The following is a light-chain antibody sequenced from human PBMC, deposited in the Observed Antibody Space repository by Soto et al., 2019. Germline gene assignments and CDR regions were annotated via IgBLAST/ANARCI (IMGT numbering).Light chain of an antibody. Sequence: QSALTQPASVSGSPGQSITISCTGTSNDVGSFNLVSWYQQHPGKAPKLMIYEVSKRPSGVSNRFSASKSGNTASLTISGVQAEDEADYYCCSYAGSRDLRVFRGGTQLTVL. CDR1: SNDVGSFNL. CDR2: EVS. J-gene: IGLJ3*02. V-gene: IGLV2-23*02. CDR3: CSYAGSRDLRV.